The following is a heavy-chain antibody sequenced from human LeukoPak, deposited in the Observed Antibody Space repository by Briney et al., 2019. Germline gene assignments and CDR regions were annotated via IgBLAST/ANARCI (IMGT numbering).Heavy chain of an antibody. CDR1: GYTFTGYY. V-gene: IGHV1-2*02. D-gene: IGHD1-26*01. CDR3: ARDNSVGDNAWWFDP. Sequence: ASVKVSCKASGYTFTGYYIHWVRQAPGQGLEWMEWITPNTGATNYAQEFQDRVTMTRDTSISTAYMELTRLRSDDTAIYYCARDNSVGDNAWWFDPWGQGTLVTVSS. J-gene: IGHJ5*02. CDR2: ITPNTGAT.